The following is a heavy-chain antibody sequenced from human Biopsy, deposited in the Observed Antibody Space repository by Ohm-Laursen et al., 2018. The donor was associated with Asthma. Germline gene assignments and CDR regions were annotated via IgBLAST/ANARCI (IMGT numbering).Heavy chain of an antibody. J-gene: IGHJ5*02. CDR1: GGSISSGAYY. CDR2: INHSGST. Sequence: SQTLSLTCTVSGGSISSGAYYWSWVRQPPGKGLEWIGEINHSGSTNYKPSLKSRVTKSVDTSKNQFSLKLSSVTAADTAVYYCARAGQCSSTSCYNPGWFDPWGQGTLVTVSS. CDR3: ARAGQCSSTSCYNPGWFDP. V-gene: IGHV4-30-4*01. D-gene: IGHD2-2*01.